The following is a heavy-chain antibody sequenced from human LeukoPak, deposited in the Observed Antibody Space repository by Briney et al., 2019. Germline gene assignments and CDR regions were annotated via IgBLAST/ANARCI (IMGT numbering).Heavy chain of an antibody. CDR1: GFPFSSSW. V-gene: IGHV3-7*04. CDR3: ARAYDILTGYTPWVG. CDR2: IKQDGSEK. D-gene: IGHD3-9*01. J-gene: IGHJ4*02. Sequence: GGSLRLSCAASGFPFSSSWMSWVRQAPGKGLEWVANIKQDGSEKYYVDSVKGRFTISRDNAKNSLYLQMNRLRAEDTAVYYCARAYDILTGYTPWVGGGQGTLVTVSS.